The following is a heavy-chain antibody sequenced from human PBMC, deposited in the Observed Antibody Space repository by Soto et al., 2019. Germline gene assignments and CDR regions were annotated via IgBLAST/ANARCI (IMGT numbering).Heavy chain of an antibody. Sequence: QVQLVESGGGVVQPGRSLRLSCEASGFTFRSYGMHWVRQAPGKGLEWVTLISSDGSNKYYADSVKGRFTISRDNSKNTLYLQMNILRAEDTPLYCCAKDGSLGMFGRLVSWGQGIQVTVSS. J-gene: IGHJ5*01. CDR2: ISSDGSNK. CDR1: GFTFRSYG. D-gene: IGHD3-10*02. CDR3: AKDGSLGMFGRLVS. V-gene: IGHV3-30*18.